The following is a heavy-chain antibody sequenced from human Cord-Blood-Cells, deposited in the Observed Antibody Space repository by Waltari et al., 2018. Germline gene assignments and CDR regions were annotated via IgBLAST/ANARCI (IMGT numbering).Heavy chain of an antibody. D-gene: IGHD6-13*01. CDR2: INHSGST. CDR3: ARIYSSSWYAFDI. Sequence: QVQLQQWGAGLLKPSETLSLTCAVYGGSFSGYYWSWIRQPPGKGLEWIGEINHSGSTNYNPSLKSRVTISVDTSKNQFSLKLSSVTAADTAVDYCARIYSSSWYAFDIWGQGTMVTVSS. CDR1: GGSFSGYY. V-gene: IGHV4-34*01. J-gene: IGHJ3*02.